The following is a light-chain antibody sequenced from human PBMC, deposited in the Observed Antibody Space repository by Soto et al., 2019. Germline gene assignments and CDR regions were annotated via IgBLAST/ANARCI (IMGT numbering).Light chain of an antibody. CDR3: QKYNSAPT. CDR1: QGISNY. CDR2: AAS. J-gene: IGKJ1*01. V-gene: IGKV1-27*01. Sequence: TQSPASLSVSRVERATISCRASQGISNYLAWYQQKPGKVPTLLIYAASTLQSGVPSRFSGSGSGTDFTLTISSLQPEDVATYYCQKYNSAPTFGQGTKVDI.